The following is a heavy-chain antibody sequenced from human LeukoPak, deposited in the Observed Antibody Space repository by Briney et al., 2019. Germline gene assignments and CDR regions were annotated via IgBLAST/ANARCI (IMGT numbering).Heavy chain of an antibody. D-gene: IGHD3-22*01. CDR2: INPNSGGT. Sequence: ASVTVSCKASGYTLTGYYMHWVRQAPGQGLEWMGWINPNSGGTNYAQKFQGRVTMTRDTSISTAYMELSRLRSDDTAVYYCARGYDSSGYYSGWYFDLWGRGTLVTVSS. V-gene: IGHV1-2*02. CDR3: ARGYDSSGYYSGWYFDL. CDR1: GYTLTGYY. J-gene: IGHJ2*01.